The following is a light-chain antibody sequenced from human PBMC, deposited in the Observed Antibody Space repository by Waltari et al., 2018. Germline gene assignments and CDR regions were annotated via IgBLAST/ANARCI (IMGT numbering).Light chain of an antibody. CDR3: QTWGTGIRV. CDR1: SGHSSYA. Sequence: QLVLTQSPSASASLGALVKLTCTLSSGHSSYAIAWHQQQPETGPRYLMKLNSDGSHSKGDGIPDRFSGSSSGAERYLTISSLQSEDEADYYCQTWGTGIRVFGGGTKLTVL. J-gene: IGLJ2*01. CDR2: LNSDGSH. V-gene: IGLV4-69*01.